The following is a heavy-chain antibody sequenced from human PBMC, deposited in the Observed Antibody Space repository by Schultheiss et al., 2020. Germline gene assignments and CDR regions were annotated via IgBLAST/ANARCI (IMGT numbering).Heavy chain of an antibody. Sequence: SETLSLTCTVSGGSISSSSYYWSWIRQPPGKGLEWIGYIYYSGSTYYNPSLKSRVTISVDTSKNQFSLKLSSVTAADTAVYYCAREGAAAGYPPSYYYYGMDVWGQGTTVTVSS. CDR3: AREGAAAGYPPSYYYYGMDV. J-gene: IGHJ6*02. CDR2: IYYSGST. D-gene: IGHD6-13*01. V-gene: IGHV4-61*01. CDR1: GGSISSSSYY.